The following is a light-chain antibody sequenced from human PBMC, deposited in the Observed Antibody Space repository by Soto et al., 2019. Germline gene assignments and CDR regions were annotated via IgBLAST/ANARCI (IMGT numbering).Light chain of an antibody. CDR1: SSDVGAYSH. J-gene: IGLJ1*01. V-gene: IGLV2-14*01. CDR2: EVS. Sequence: QSVLTQPASVSGSPGQSITISCTGTSSDVGAYSHVSWYQHHPGKAPKLMIFEVSSRPSGVSYRFSGSKSGNTASLTISGLQAEDEADYYCCSYTSTSTRVFGTGTKLTVL. CDR3: CSYTSTSTRV.